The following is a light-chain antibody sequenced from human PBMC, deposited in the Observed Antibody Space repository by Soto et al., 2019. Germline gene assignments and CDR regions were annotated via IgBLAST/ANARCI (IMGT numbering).Light chain of an antibody. CDR3: QSYDSSLRGWV. J-gene: IGLJ3*02. Sequence: QSELTQPPSVSGAPGQRVTISCTGSSSNIGANYDVHWYQHLPGTAPKLLISGDSNRPSGVPDRFSGSKSGTSASLGITGLQAEDEADYYCQSYDSSLRGWVFGGGTKLTVL. V-gene: IGLV1-40*01. CDR1: SSNIGANYD. CDR2: GDS.